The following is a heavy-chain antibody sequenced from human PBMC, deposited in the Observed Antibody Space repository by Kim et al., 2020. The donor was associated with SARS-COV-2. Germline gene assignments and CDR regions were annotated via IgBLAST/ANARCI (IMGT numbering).Heavy chain of an antibody. CDR1: GGSINSAAYY. V-gene: IGHV4-31*03. CDR2: IYYSGKI. CDR3: ARTLSGYYFDN. J-gene: IGHJ4*02. D-gene: IGHD7-27*01. Sequence: SETLSLTCTVSGGSINSAAYYWRWIRQHPAKGLEWIGYIYYSGKIHYNPSLKSRLTMSLDTSENQFSLKLTSVTAADTAVYYCARTLSGYYFDNWGQGTL.